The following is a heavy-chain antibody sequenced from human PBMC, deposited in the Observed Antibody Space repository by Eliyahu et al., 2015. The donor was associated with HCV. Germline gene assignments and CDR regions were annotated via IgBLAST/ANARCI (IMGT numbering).Heavy chain of an antibody. CDR3: ARGHWGLDV. V-gene: IGHV3-11*01. CDR2: ISNAGTTM. CDR1: XFTLSGHY. Sequence: QEQLVESGGGLVTPGGSLRLSCAASXFTLSGHYMTWIRQAPGKGLEWVSYISNAGTTMYYADSVKGRFTISRDNAKNSLYLQMNSLRAEDTAVYYCARGHWGLDVWGQGTAVTVSS. J-gene: IGHJ6*02. D-gene: IGHD3-3*02.